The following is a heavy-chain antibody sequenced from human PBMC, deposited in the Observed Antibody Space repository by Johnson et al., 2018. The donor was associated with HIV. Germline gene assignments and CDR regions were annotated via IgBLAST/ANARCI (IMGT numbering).Heavy chain of an antibody. J-gene: IGHJ3*01. V-gene: IGHV3-20*04. CDR3: AKGDKMATITSRYDAFDL. CDR2: INWSGGGT. D-gene: IGHD5-24*01. CDR1: GFKLYEYD. Sequence: MQLVESGGDVVRPGGSLRISCVASGFKLYEYDVSWVRQVPGKGLEWVSGINWSGGGTAYADSVKARFSVSSDNAKNSLYLQMNSLRAEDTAVYYCAKGDKMATITSRYDAFDLWGQGTMVIVSS.